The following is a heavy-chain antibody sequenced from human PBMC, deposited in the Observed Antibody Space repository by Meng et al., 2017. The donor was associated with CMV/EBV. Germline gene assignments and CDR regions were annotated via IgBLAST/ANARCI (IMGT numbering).Heavy chain of an antibody. V-gene: IGHV4-39*07. CDR3: ARDPSRSGKNWFDP. D-gene: IGHD3-16*02. J-gene: IGHJ5*02. Sequence: SETLSLTCTVSGGSISSSSYYWGWIRQPPGKGLEWIGSIYYSGSTYYNPSLKSRVTISVDTSKNQFSLKLGSVTAADTAVYYCARDPSRSGKNWFDPWGQGTLVTVSS. CDR2: IYYSGST. CDR1: GGSISSSSYY.